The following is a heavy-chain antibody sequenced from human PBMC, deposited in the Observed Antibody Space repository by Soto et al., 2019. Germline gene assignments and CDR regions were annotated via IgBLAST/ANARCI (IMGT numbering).Heavy chain of an antibody. J-gene: IGHJ4*02. CDR2: ISGSGGTT. CDR1: GFTFSSYA. D-gene: IGHD2-2*01. Sequence: EVQLLESGGGLVQPGGSLRLSCAASGFTFSSYAMTWVRQAPGKGLEWVSAISGSGGTTYYADSVKGRFTISRDNSKNTMYPQVNSLRAEDTAVYYCAKAGATRYCSSASCPQGYWGQGTLVTVSS. V-gene: IGHV3-23*01. CDR3: AKAGATRYCSSASCPQGY.